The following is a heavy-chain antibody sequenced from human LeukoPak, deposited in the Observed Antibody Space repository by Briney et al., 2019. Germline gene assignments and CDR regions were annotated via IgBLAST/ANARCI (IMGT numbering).Heavy chain of an antibody. D-gene: IGHD3-22*01. CDR2: INHSGST. V-gene: IGHV4-34*01. Sequence: SETLSLTCAVYGGSFSGYYWSWIRQPPGKGLEWIGEINHSGSTNYNPSLKSRVTISVDTSKNQFSLKLSSVTAEDTAVYYCASESYDSSGVFDYWGQGTLVTVSS. CDR1: GGSFSGYY. J-gene: IGHJ4*02. CDR3: ASESYDSSGVFDY.